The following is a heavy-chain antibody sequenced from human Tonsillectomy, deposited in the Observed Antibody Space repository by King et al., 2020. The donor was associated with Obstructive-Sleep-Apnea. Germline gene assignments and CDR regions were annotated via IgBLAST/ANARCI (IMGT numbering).Heavy chain of an antibody. V-gene: IGHV4-61*01. J-gene: IGHJ5*02. D-gene: IGHD3-3*01. CDR2: IYYSGST. CDR3: ARGGPPQEWLPNWFDP. CDR1: GGSVSSGFYY. Sequence: QLQESGPGLVKPSETLSLTCSVSGGSVSSGFYYWSWIRQPPGKGLEWIGYIYYSGSTNYNPSLKSRVTISVDTSNNQFSLKLSSVTAADTAVYYCARGGPPQEWLPNWFDPWGQGTLVTVSS.